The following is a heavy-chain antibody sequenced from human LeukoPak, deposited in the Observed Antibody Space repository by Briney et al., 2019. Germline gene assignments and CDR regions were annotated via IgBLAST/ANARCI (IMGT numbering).Heavy chain of an antibody. CDR2: ISDHGKSR. D-gene: IGHD3-10*02. V-gene: IGHV3-48*03. Sequence: GGSLRLSCVASGFTFSNYEMNWVRQTPGTGLEWVSYISDHGKSRNYVDSVKGRFTISRDNAKNSLYLQMNSLRAEDTAVYYCARSYYYVVPFDHWGQGTLVTVSS. CDR3: ARSYYYVVPFDH. CDR1: GFTFSNYE. J-gene: IGHJ4*02.